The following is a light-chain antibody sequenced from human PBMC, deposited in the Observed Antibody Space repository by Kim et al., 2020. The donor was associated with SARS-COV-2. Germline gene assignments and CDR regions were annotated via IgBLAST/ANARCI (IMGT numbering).Light chain of an antibody. Sequence: LSPGERATLSCRASQSVSSTYLAWYQQKPGQAPMLLMSDASTRATGIPDRFSGSGSETDFTLTISRLEPEDFAVYYCQQYDTSRTFGQGTKVDIK. J-gene: IGKJ1*01. CDR1: QSVSSTY. CDR2: DAS. V-gene: IGKV3-20*01. CDR3: QQYDTSRT.